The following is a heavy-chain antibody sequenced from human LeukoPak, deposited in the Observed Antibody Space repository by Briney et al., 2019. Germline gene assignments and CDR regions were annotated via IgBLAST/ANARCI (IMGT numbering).Heavy chain of an antibody. J-gene: IGHJ4*02. Sequence: PSETLSLTCTVSGGSISSYYWSWIRQPPGKGLEWIGYIYYSGSTNYNPSLKSRVSISVDTSKNQFSLKLSSVTAADTAVYYCARGRSSGSPYYFDYWGQGTLVTVSS. V-gene: IGHV4-59*01. D-gene: IGHD3-22*01. CDR3: ARGRSSGSPYYFDY. CDR1: GGSISSYY. CDR2: IYYSGST.